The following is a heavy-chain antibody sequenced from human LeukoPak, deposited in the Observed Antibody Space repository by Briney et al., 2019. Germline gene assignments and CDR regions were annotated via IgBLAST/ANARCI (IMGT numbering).Heavy chain of an antibody. CDR2: ISSSSSYI. V-gene: IGHV3-21*01. D-gene: IGHD6-19*01. CDR3: ARDPISSGWYLDDAFDI. CDR1: GFTFSSYS. Sequence: GGSLRLSCAASGFTFSSYSMNWVRQAPGKGLEWVSSISSSSSYIYYADSVKGRFTISRDNAKNSLYLQMNSLRAEDTAVYYCARDPISSGWYLDDAFDIWGQGTMVTVSS. J-gene: IGHJ3*02.